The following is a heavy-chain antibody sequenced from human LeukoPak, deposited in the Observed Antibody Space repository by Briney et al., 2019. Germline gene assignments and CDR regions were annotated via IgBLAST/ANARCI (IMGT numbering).Heavy chain of an antibody. J-gene: IGHJ4*02. CDR3: ARQITVFGVLTPREFDY. Sequence: PSETLSLTCTVTSGFVSSYYWSWIRQPPGKGLESIGYSCYSGSTYYNPSLKSRVAISVDASKHQFSLRLTSVTAADTAMYYCARQITVFGVLTPREFDYWGQGSLVTVSS. V-gene: IGHV4-59*08. CDR2: SCYSGST. CDR1: SGFVSSYY. D-gene: IGHD3-3*01.